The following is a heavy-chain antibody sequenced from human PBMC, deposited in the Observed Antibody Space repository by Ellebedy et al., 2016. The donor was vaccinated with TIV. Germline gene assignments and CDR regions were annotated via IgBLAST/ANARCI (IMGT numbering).Heavy chain of an antibody. D-gene: IGHD6-13*01. V-gene: IGHV1-2*02. J-gene: IGHJ4*02. CDR1: GYTFTGYY. CDR3: ARGWVRSSSWRGGALRYFDY. CDR2: INPNSGGT. Sequence: AASVKVSCKASGYTFTGYYMHWVRQAPGQGLEWMGWINPNSGGTNYAQKFQGRVTMTRDTSISTAYMELSRLRSDDTAVYYCARGWVRSSSWRGGALRYFDYWGQGTLVTVSS.